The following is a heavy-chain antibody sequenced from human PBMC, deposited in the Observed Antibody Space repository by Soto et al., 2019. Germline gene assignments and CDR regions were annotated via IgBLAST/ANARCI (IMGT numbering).Heavy chain of an antibody. CDR1: GYTFTSAG. Sequence: QVQLVQSGAEVKNPGTSVKVSCKASGYTFTSAGISWVRQAPGQGLEWMGWISVYNGNIKYAQKVQGRVTMTTDTSRSTAYMELRSLTSDDTAVYYCARDLDGSGSYYTDYWGHGTLVTVSA. CDR3: ARDLDGSGSYYTDY. V-gene: IGHV1-18*01. D-gene: IGHD3-10*01. CDR2: ISVYNGNI. J-gene: IGHJ4*01.